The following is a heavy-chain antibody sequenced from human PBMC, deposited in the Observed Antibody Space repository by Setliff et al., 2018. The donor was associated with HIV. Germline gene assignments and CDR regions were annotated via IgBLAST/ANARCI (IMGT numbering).Heavy chain of an antibody. CDR1: GGSISSGSYY. Sequence: SETLSLTCTVSGGSISSGSYYWSWIRQPAGKGLEWIGHISTSGSTNYNPSLKSRVTISLDKSKNQFSLKLTSVTAADTAVYYCARVGDYGSGGWFDPWGQGTLVTVSS. CDR3: ARVGDYGSGGWFDP. CDR2: ISTSGST. D-gene: IGHD3-10*01. J-gene: IGHJ5*02. V-gene: IGHV4-61*09.